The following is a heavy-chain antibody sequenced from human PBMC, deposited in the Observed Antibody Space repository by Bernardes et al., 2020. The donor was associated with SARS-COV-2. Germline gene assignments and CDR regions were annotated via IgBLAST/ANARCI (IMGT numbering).Heavy chain of an antibody. D-gene: IGHD2-15*01. CDR2: MNPNSGNT. Sequence: ASVKVSCKASGYTFTSYDINWVRQATGQGLEWMGWMNPNSGNTGYAQKFQGRVTMTRNTSISTAYMELSSLRSEDTAVYYCARGRRGYCSGGGCYTSVIFDYWGQGTLVTVSS. J-gene: IGHJ4*02. CDR1: GYTFTSYD. V-gene: IGHV1-8*01. CDR3: ARGRRGYCSGGGCYTSVIFDY.